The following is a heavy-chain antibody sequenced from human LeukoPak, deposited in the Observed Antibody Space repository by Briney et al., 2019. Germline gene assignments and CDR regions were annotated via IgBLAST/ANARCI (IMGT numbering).Heavy chain of an antibody. Sequence: GGTLSLYCAASGFTFSSNWMPWVRPGQGKGLVWVSRINPDGRRTDYAESVKGRFTISRDNAKNTLSLEMNSLGDEDTAVYYCSRDFNGRNDCSGQGTLVTVSS. CDR1: GFTFSSNW. D-gene: IGHD1-14*01. CDR2: INPDGRRT. V-gene: IGHV3-74*01. J-gene: IGHJ4*02. CDR3: SRDFNGRNDC.